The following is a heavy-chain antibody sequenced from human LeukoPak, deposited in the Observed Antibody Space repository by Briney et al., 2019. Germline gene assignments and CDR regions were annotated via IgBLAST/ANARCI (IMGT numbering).Heavy chain of an antibody. CDR2: INPSGGIT. CDR3: ARPTSIIPAANIYYYFYGMDV. D-gene: IGHD2-2*01. Sequence: GASVKVSCKASGYTFTSYYMHWVRQAPGQGLEWMGIINPSGGITTYARKFQGRVTMTRDTSTSTVYMELSGLRSEDTAVYYCARPTSIIPAANIYYYFYGMDVWGQGTTVTVSS. CDR1: GYTFTSYY. V-gene: IGHV1-46*01. J-gene: IGHJ6*02.